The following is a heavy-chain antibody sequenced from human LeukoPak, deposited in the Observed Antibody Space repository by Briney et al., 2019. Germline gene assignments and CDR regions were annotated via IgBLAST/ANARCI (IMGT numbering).Heavy chain of an antibody. CDR2: FGGSGII. CDR1: GFTFSSFA. Sequence: GGSLRLSCAASGFTFSSFAMNWVRRPPGKGLEWVSGFGGSGIIHYADYVKGRFTLSRDNSKNTLYLQMNSLRPEDTAVYYCARDNSRCSGDCPGYFDSWGQGTLVSVSS. V-gene: IGHV3-23*01. J-gene: IGHJ4*02. CDR3: ARDNSRCSGDCPGYFDS. D-gene: IGHD2-21*02.